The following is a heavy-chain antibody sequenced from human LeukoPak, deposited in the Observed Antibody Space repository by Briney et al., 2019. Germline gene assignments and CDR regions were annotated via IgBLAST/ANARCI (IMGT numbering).Heavy chain of an antibody. CDR3: ARHAYCGGDCFGGAFEI. J-gene: IGHJ3*02. CDR2: INHSGST. CDR1: GGSFSGYY. V-gene: IGHV4-34*01. Sequence: PSETLSLTCAVYGGSFSGYYWSWIRQPPGKGLEWIGEINHSGSTNYNPSLKSRVTISVDTSKNQFSLKLSSVTAADTAVYYCARHAYCGGDCFGGAFEIWGQGTMVTVSS. D-gene: IGHD2-21*02.